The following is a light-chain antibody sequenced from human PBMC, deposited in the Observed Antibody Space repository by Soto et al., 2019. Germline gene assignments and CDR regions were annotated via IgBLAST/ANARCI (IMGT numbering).Light chain of an antibody. CDR1: TGAVTSGHY. J-gene: IGLJ3*02. CDR2: DTS. V-gene: IGLV7-46*01. CDR3: LLSYSGARWV. Sequence: QAVVTQEPSLTVSPGGTVTLTCGSSTGAVTSGHYPYWFQQKPGQAPRTLIYDTSNKHSWTPARFSGSLLGGKAALTLSGAQPEDGAEYYCLLSYSGARWVFGGGTKVTVL.